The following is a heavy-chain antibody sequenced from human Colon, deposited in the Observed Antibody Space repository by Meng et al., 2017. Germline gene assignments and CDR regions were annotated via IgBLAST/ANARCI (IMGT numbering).Heavy chain of an antibody. J-gene: IGHJ5*02. V-gene: IGHV4-30-4*01. D-gene: IGHD4-17*01. CDR1: GGSISSGDYY. Sequence: VQLPQSGPGLVPPSQTLSLTCSVSGGSISSGDYYWSWIRQPPGKGLEWIGYIYYSGSTYSNASLKSRVTISIDRSKNQFSLKLSSVTAADTAVYYCARDRKHYGERGWFDPWGQGTLVTVFS. CDR2: IYYSGST. CDR3: ARDRKHYGERGWFDP.